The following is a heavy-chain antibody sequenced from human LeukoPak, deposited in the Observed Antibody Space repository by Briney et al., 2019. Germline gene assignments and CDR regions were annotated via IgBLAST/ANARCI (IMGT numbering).Heavy chain of an antibody. CDR3: ARLGGETTRFDL. Sequence: GGSLRLSCAASGFTFRNYWMNWVRQAPGRGLDWVATIKQDGILKHFVDSVKGRFTISRDNAANSLYLHMDSLRVEDTAVYYCARLGGETTRFDLWGQGALVTVSS. D-gene: IGHD3-16*01. CDR1: GFTFRNYW. J-gene: IGHJ5*02. CDR2: IKQDGILK. V-gene: IGHV3-7*01.